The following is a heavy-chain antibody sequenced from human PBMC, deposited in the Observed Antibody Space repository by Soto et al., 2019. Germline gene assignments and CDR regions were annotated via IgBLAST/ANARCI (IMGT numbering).Heavy chain of an antibody. D-gene: IGHD2-8*01. V-gene: IGHV1-18*01. CDR1: GYTFTSYG. Sequence: ASVKVSCKASGYTFTSYGISWVRQAPGQGLEWMGWISAYNGNTNYAQKLQGRVTMTTDTFTSTAYMELRSLRSDDTAVYYCARDGCTNGVCHLDYWGQGTLVTVSS. CDR3: ARDGCTNGVCHLDY. CDR2: ISAYNGNT. J-gene: IGHJ4*02.